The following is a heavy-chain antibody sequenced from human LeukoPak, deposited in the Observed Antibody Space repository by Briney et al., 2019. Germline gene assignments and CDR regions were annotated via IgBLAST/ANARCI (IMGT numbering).Heavy chain of an antibody. V-gene: IGHV3-23*01. CDR3: AKDMRFDWTPYYFDY. D-gene: IGHD3-9*01. CDR2: ISGRGGST. Sequence: GGSLRLSCAASGFTFSSYAMSWVRQAPGKGLEWVSAISGRGGSTYYADSVKGRFTISRDNSKNTLYLQINSLRAEDTAVYYCAKDMRFDWTPYYFDYWGQGTLVTVSS. J-gene: IGHJ4*02. CDR1: GFTFSSYA.